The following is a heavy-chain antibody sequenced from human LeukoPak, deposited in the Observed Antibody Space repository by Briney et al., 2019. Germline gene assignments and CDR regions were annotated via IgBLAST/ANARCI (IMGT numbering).Heavy chain of an antibody. Sequence: PSETLSLTCTVSGASISSYYWSWIWQPPGKGLEWIGYIYYSGSTNYNPSLKSRVTISVDTSKNQFSLKLSSVTAADTAVYYCARGEMATTSFDYWGQGTLVTVSS. CDR3: ARGEMATTSFDY. D-gene: IGHD5-24*01. V-gene: IGHV4-59*08. CDR1: GASISSYY. J-gene: IGHJ4*02. CDR2: IYYSGST.